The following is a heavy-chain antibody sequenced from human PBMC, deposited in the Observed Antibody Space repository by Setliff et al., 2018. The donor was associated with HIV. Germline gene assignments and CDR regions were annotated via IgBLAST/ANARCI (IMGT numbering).Heavy chain of an antibody. CDR2: IYISGST. J-gene: IGHJ5*02. D-gene: IGHD6-13*01. V-gene: IGHV4-4*07. CDR3: ARDRSSSWSKDWFDT. CDR1: GGSISSYY. Sequence: LSLTCTVSGGSISSYYWSWIRQPAGKGLEWIGHIYISGSTNYNPSFNSRVTMSVDTSKNQFSLRLTSVTAADTAMYHCARDRSSSWSKDWFDTWGQGILVTVSS.